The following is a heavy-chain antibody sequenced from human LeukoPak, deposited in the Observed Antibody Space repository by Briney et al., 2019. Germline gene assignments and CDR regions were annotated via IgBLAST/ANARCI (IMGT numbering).Heavy chain of an antibody. D-gene: IGHD6-19*01. V-gene: IGHV4-59*02. CDR2: IHDSGST. CDR1: GCSVNSYY. J-gene: IGHJ5*02. CDR3: ARDRDSGWYWFDP. Sequence: SETLSLTCTASGCSVNSYYWSWIRQPPGKGLEWIGYIHDSGSTNYNPSLKSRVTISVDPSKNQFSLNLRSVTAADTAVYFCARDRDSGWYWFDPWGQGTLVSVSS.